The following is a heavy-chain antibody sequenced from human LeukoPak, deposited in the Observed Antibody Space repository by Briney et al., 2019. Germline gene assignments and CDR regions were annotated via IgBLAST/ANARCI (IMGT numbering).Heavy chain of an antibody. J-gene: IGHJ5*02. V-gene: IGHV4-34*01. Sequence: SETLSLTCAVYGGSFSGYYWSWIRQPPGKGLEWIGEINHSGSTNYNPSPKSRVTISVDTSKNQFSLKLSSETAADTAVYYCARAWGIAMAGSWFDPWGQGTLVTVSS. CDR3: ARAWGIAMAGSWFDP. CDR2: INHSGST. CDR1: GGSFSGYY. D-gene: IGHD6-19*01.